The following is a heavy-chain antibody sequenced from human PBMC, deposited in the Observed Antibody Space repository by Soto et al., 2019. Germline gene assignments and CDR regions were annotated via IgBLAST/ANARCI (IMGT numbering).Heavy chain of an antibody. J-gene: IGHJ4*02. D-gene: IGHD6-13*01. CDR2: TYYSGST. CDR1: GVSMIAYY. CDR3: ARVRGTAGKRYFDY. V-gene: IGHV4-59*01. Sequence: SEILSLTCPVSGVSMIAYYGNLMRPPPGKGLQWIGYTYYSGSTTYNPSLKSRVTISVDSSKNQFSLKLDSVTPADTAVYYCARVRGTAGKRYFDYWGPGTRVTVSA.